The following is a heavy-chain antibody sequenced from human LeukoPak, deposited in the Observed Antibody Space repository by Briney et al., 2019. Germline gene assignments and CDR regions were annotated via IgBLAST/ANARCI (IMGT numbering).Heavy chain of an antibody. D-gene: IGHD2-2*01. CDR1: GGSISSYY. V-gene: IGHV4-34*01. CDR3: AAQLGYCSSTSCRGVYFDY. Sequence: PSETLSLTCTVSGGSISSYYWSWIRQPPGKGLEWIGEINHSGSTNYNPSLKSRVTISVDTSKNQFSLKLSSVTAADTAVYYCAAQLGYCSSTSCRGVYFDYWGQGTLVTVSS. CDR2: INHSGST. J-gene: IGHJ4*02.